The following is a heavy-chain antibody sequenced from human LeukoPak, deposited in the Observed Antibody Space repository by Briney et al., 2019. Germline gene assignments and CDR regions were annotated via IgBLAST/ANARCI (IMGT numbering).Heavy chain of an antibody. V-gene: IGHV4-34*01. J-gene: IGHJ4*02. CDR3: ARHRGGSSWSDYYFDH. D-gene: IGHD6-13*01. CDR1: GGSFSGYY. CDR2: INHSGST. Sequence: PSETLSLTCAVYGGSFSGYYWSWIRQPPGKGLEWIGEINHSGSTNYNPSLRSRVTISVDTSKDQFSLKLNSVTAADTAVYYCARHRGGSSWSDYYFDHWGQGTLVTVSS.